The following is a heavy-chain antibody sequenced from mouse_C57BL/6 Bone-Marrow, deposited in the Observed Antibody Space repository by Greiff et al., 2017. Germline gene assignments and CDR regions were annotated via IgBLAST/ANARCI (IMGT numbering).Heavy chain of an antibody. CDR1: GYTFTSYG. CDR2: IYPRSGNT. J-gene: IGHJ4*01. D-gene: IGHD2-4*01. CDR3: ARRYDYDIYYYAMDY. Sequence: QAQLQQSGAELARPGASVKLSCKASGYTFTSYGISWVKQRTGQGLEWIGEIYPRSGNTYYNEKFKGKATLTADKSSSTAYMELRSLTSEDSAVYFCARRYDYDIYYYAMDYWGQGTSVTVSP. V-gene: IGHV1-81*01.